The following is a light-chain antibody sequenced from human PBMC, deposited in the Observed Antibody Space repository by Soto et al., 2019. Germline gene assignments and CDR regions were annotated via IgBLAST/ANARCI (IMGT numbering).Light chain of an antibody. CDR3: QSYDSSLSASV. CDR2: GNS. V-gene: IGLV1-40*01. CDR1: SSNIGAGYD. Sequence: QSALTQPPSVSGAPGQRVTISCTGSSSNIGAGYDVHWYQQLPGTAPKLLIYGNSYRPSGVPDRFSGSMSGTSASLAITGXXXXXXADXXQSYDSSLSASVFGGGTKLTVL. J-gene: IGLJ2*01.